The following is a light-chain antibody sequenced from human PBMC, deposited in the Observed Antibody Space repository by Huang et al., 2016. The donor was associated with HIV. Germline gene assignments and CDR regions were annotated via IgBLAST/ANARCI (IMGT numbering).Light chain of an antibody. CDR3: QQYYSFPYT. CDR1: QVISNY. CDR2: SAA. J-gene: IGKJ2*01. Sequence: DIQMTQSPSSLSACVGDRVTVSCRASQVISNYLAWFQQKPGKAPKSLVDSAASLQSGVPSKFSGSGSVTDFTLTLRSLQPDDSATYYCQQYYSFPYTFGQGTKLEIK. V-gene: IGKV1-16*02.